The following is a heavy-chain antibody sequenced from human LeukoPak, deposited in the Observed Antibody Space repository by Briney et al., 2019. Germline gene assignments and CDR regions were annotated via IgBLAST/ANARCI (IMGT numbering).Heavy chain of an antibody. J-gene: IGHJ4*02. Sequence: GESLKISCKGSGYSFTSYWIGWVRQLPGKGLEWMGIIYPGDSDTRYSPSFQGQVTISADKSISTAYLQWSSLKASDTAMYYCAKIDRTYCSRSSCYALDYWGQGTLVTVSS. CDR3: AKIDRTYCSRSSCYALDY. CDR2: IYPGDSDT. D-gene: IGHD2-2*01. CDR1: GYSFTSYW. V-gene: IGHV5-51*01.